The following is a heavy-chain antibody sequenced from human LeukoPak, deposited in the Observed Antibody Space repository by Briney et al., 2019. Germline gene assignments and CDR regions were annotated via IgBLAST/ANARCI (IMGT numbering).Heavy chain of an antibody. J-gene: IGHJ5*02. D-gene: IGHD2-2*01. CDR2: IYYSGST. CDR1: GGSISSYY. V-gene: IGHV4-59*01. Sequence: SETLSLTCTVSGGSISSYYWSRIRQSPGKGLEWIGHIYYSGSTKYNPSLKSRVTISADTSKNQFSLKLNSVTAADTAVYYCARGAENQLLTWFDPWGQGTLVTVSS. CDR3: ARGAENQLLTWFDP.